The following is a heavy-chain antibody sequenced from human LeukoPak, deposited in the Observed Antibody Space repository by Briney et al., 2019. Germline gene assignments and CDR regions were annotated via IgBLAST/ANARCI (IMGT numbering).Heavy chain of an antibody. CDR1: GFTFSGYY. V-gene: IGHV3-11*01. J-gene: IGHJ3*02. CDR3: ARDVVVPAANIAVAGDDAFDI. D-gene: IGHD2-2*01. CDR2: ISGSGTTT. Sequence: PGGSLRLSCAASGFTFSGYYMSWIRRAPGKGLEWVSYISGSGTTTFFADSVKGRFTISRDNAKNSLYLQMNSLRAEDTAVYYCARDVVVPAANIAVAGDDAFDIWGQGTMVTVSS.